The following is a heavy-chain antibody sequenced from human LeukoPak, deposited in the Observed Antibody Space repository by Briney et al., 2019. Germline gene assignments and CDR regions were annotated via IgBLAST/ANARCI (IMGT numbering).Heavy chain of an antibody. V-gene: IGHV3-48*01. CDR3: ARLRHCGGDCYLTIDY. J-gene: IGHJ4*02. CDR2: ISGSSGTI. Sequence: PGGSLRLSCAASTFTFYSYSMNRVRQAPGKGLEWVSYISGSSGTIYYADSVKGRFTISRDNAKNSLYLQMNSLRAEDTAVYYCARLRHCGGDCYLTIDYWGQGTLVTVSS. D-gene: IGHD2-21*02. CDR1: TFTFYSYS.